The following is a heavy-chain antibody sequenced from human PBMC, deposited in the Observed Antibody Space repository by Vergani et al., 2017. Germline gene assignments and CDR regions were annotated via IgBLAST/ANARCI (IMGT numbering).Heavy chain of an antibody. CDR1: GGSISSYY. D-gene: IGHD2-21*01. Sequence: QVQLQESGPGLVKPSETLSLTCTVSGGSISSYYWSWIRQPPGKGLEWIGYIYYSGSTNYNPSLKSRVTISVDTSKNQFSLKLSSVTAADTAVYYCARGPSYCGGDCYFSFWGKGTTVTVSS. V-gene: IGHV4-59*01. J-gene: IGHJ6*04. CDR2: IYYSGST. CDR3: ARGPSYCGGDCYFSF.